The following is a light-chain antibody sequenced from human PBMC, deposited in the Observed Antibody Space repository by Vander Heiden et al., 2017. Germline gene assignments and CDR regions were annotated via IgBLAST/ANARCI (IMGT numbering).Light chain of an antibody. V-gene: IGKV3-20*01. CDR3: QQYGSSLMYT. J-gene: IGKJ2*01. CDR2: GAS. Sequence: IVLTQSPGTLSLSPGERATLSCRASQSVSSSYLAWYQQKPGQAPRLLIYGASSRATGIPDRFSGSGYGTDFTLTISRREPEDFAVYYCQQYGSSLMYTFGQGTKLEIK. CDR1: QSVSSSY.